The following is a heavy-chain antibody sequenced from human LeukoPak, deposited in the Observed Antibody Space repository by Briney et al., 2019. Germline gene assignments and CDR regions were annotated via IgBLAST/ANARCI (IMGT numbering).Heavy chain of an antibody. J-gene: IGHJ5*02. CDR2: IYSSGT. CDR3: ARDSGTTGEVKFDP. CDR1: GGSISMCY. V-gene: IGHV4-4*07. D-gene: IGHD3-10*01. Sequence: SETLSLTCTVSGGSISMCYLSWIRQPAGKGLEWIGRIYSSGTNYNPSLKSRVTMSADTSRNQVSLTLSSVTAADTAVDYCARDSGTTGEVKFDPWGQGTLVTVSS.